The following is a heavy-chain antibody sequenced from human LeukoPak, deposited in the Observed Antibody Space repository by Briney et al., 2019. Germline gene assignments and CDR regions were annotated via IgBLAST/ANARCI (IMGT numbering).Heavy chain of an antibody. CDR1: GYTFNSYD. J-gene: IGHJ4*02. D-gene: IGHD1-26*01. V-gene: IGHV1-3*01. CDR2: INGGSGRT. CDR3: ARESGRYQDFFEN. Sequence: GASVRVSCKASGYTFNSYDIHWVRQAPGQRPEWMGGINGGSGRTKYLLKLQGRVTITRDTSANTAFMELSSLRSEDTAVYYCARESGRYQDFFENWGQGTLVTVSS.